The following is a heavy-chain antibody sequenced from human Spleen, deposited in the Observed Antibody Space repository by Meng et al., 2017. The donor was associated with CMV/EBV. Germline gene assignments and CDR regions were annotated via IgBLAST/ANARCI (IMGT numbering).Heavy chain of an antibody. CDR1: GFSLSTSVVW. V-gene: IGHV2-5*02. CDR2: IYWDDDN. Sequence: VKQAGPSLGKPPQVPTSSCPFSGFSLSTSVVWLGWTRQSAGKCLEWIALIYWDDDNRYSPSLKSRLTITKDTSKNQVVLTMTNMDAVDTATYYCAHSTEYSSVGWFDHWGQGTLVTVSS. J-gene: IGHJ5*02. D-gene: IGHD6-19*01. CDR3: AHSTEYSSVGWFDH.